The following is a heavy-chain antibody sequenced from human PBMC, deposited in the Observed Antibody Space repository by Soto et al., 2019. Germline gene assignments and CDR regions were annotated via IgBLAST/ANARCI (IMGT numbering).Heavy chain of an antibody. D-gene: IGHD6-13*01. CDR2: ISYDGSNK. CDR3: ARDGVGRSWKFDY. V-gene: IGHV3-30-3*01. Sequence: GGSLRLSCAASGFTFSSYAMHWVRQAPGKGLEWVAVISYDGSNKYYADSVKGRFTISRDNSKNTLYLQMNSLRAEDTAVYYCARDGVGRSWKFDYWGQGTLVTVSS. J-gene: IGHJ4*02. CDR1: GFTFSSYA.